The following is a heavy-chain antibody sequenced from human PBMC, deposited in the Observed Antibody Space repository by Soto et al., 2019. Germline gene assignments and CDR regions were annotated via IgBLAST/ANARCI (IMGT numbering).Heavy chain of an antibody. CDR2: IWYDGSNK. CDR1: GFTFSSYG. V-gene: IGHV3-33*01. Sequence: GGSLRLSCASSGFTFSSYGMHWVRQAPGKGLEWVAVIWYDGSNKYYADSVKGRFTISRDNSKNTLYLQMNSLRAEDTAVYYCARDLGAMTEYFQHWGQGTLVTVSS. D-gene: IGHD3-16*01. CDR3: ARDLGAMTEYFQH. J-gene: IGHJ1*01.